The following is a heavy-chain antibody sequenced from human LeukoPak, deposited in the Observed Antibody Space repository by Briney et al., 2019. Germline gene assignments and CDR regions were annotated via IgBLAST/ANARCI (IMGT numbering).Heavy chain of an antibody. CDR1: GGTFSRNA. D-gene: IGHD2-15*01. CDR3: ARGLVVAAPSGLDFDY. Sequence: ASVKVSCKASGGTFSRNAISWVRQAPGQGLEWMGQVIPMFATSKYAQTFQGRLTITADKSTSTAYMELSSLRSEDTAVYYCARGLVVAAPSGLDFDYWGQGTLVTVSS. V-gene: IGHV1-69*06. CDR2: VIPMFATS. J-gene: IGHJ4*02.